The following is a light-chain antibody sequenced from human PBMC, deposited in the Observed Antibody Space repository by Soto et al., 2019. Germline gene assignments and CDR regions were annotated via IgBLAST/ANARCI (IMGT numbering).Light chain of an antibody. CDR1: SSDVGGYNY. Sequence: QSVLTQPPSASGSPGQSVTISCTGTSSDVGGYNYVSWYQQHPGKAPKLIIYEVNKRPSGVPDRFSGSKSGNTASLTVSGLQAEDEADYYCNSYAGSPYVFGTGTKVTVL. CDR2: EVN. J-gene: IGLJ1*01. V-gene: IGLV2-8*01. CDR3: NSYAGSPYV.